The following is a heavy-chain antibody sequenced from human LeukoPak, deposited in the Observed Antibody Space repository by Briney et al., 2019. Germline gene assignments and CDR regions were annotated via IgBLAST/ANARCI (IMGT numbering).Heavy chain of an antibody. Sequence: SETLSLTCAVYGGSFSGYYWSWIRQPPGKGLEWIGEINHSGSTNYNPSLKSRVTISVDTSKNQLSLKLGSVTAADTAVYYCARATNDFWSGYYTRTRYYFEYWGQGTLVTVSS. CDR1: GGSFSGYY. CDR3: ARATNDFWSGYYTRTRYYFEY. V-gene: IGHV4-34*01. D-gene: IGHD3-3*01. CDR2: INHSGST. J-gene: IGHJ4*02.